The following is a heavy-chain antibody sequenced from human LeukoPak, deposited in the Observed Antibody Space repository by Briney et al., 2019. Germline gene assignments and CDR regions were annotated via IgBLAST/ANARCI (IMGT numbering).Heavy chain of an antibody. Sequence: ASVKVSFKASGYTFTSYYMHWVRQAPGQGLEWMGIINPSGGSTSYAQKFQGRVTMTRDMSTSTVYMELSSLRSEDTAVYYCARGRGRYSSSLLRLDYWGQGTLVTVSS. D-gene: IGHD6-6*01. V-gene: IGHV1-46*01. CDR1: GYTFTSYY. CDR2: INPSGGST. J-gene: IGHJ4*02. CDR3: ARGRGRYSSSLLRLDY.